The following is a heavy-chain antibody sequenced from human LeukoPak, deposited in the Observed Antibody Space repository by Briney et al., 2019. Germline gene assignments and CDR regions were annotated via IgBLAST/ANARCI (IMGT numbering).Heavy chain of an antibody. V-gene: IGHV3-48*03. Sequence: PGGSLRLSCAASGFTFSSYEMNWVRQAPGKGLEWVSYISSSGSTIYYADSVKGRFTISRDNSKNTLYLQMNSLRAEDTAVYYCAKAQGYSSGNYFDYWGQGTLVTVSS. D-gene: IGHD6-19*01. CDR2: ISSSGSTI. CDR3: AKAQGYSSGNYFDY. J-gene: IGHJ4*02. CDR1: GFTFSSYE.